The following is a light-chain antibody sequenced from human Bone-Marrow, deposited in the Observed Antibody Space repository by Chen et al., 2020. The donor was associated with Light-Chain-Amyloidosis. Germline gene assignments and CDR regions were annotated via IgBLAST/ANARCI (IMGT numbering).Light chain of an antibody. CDR1: HSVSSN. Sequence: EIVLTQSPGTLSLSPGERATLSCRASHSVSSNLAWYQQKPGQAPRLLIYGAFTRATGIPARFSGGGSGTEFTLTISSLQSEDFAVYYCQQYNDWPRTFGQGIRVEIK. CDR2: GAF. CDR3: QQYNDWPRT. V-gene: IGKV3-15*01. J-gene: IGKJ1*01.